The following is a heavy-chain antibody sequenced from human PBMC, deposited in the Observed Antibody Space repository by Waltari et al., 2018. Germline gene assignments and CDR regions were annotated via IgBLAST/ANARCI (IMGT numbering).Heavy chain of an antibody. CDR1: GFSFSDYE. D-gene: IGHD2-15*01. Sequence: EVQLVESGGGLVQPGGSLRLSCAASGFSFSDYEMNGVRQAPGKGLEWVADISGSGSTIYYAESVKGRFTISRDNAKDSLYLEMSDLRVEDTALYYCGVGVCSGGSCYSRDYWGQGTLVTVSS. CDR3: GVGVCSGGSCYSRDY. V-gene: IGHV3-48*03. CDR2: ISGSGSTI. J-gene: IGHJ4*02.